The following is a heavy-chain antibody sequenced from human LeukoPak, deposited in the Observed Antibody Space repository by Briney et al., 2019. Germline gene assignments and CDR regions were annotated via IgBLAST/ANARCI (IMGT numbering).Heavy chain of an antibody. CDR3: AKEHSYYGSGSYPAFDI. D-gene: IGHD3-10*01. CDR2: IRYDGSNK. V-gene: IGHV3-30*02. Sequence: GGSLRLSCAASGFTFSSYGMHWVRQAPGKGLERVAFIRYDGSNKYYADSVKGRFTISRDNSKNTLYLQMNSLRAEDTAVYYCAKEHSYYGSGSYPAFDIWGQGTMVTVSS. CDR1: GFTFSSYG. J-gene: IGHJ3*02.